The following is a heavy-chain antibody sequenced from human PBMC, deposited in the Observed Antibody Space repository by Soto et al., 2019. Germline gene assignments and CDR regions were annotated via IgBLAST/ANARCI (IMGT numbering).Heavy chain of an antibody. Sequence: QVQLVQSGAEVKKPGASVKVSCKASGYTFTSYGISWVRQAPGQGLEWMGWISAYNGNTNYAQKLQGRVTMTTDTSTSTAYMELRSLRSDDTAVYYCAARSDYGDYEGYFDYWGQGTLVTVSS. CDR3: AARSDYGDYEGYFDY. CDR2: ISAYNGNT. V-gene: IGHV1-18*01. J-gene: IGHJ4*02. CDR1: GYTFTSYG. D-gene: IGHD4-17*01.